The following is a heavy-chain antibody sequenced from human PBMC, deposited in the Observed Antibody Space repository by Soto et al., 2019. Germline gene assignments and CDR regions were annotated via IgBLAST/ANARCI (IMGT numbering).Heavy chain of an antibody. J-gene: IGHJ4*02. CDR3: AKDKVCSGGSCYYDY. CDR1: GFTFSSYT. V-gene: IGHV3-23*01. D-gene: IGHD2-15*01. CDR2: INGGGGST. Sequence: EVQLLEAGGDLIQPGGSLRLSCAASGFTFSSYTMTWVRQAPGKGLEWVSAINGGGGSTYYADSVKGRFTISRDNSKDTLYLQMNSLRAEDTAVYYCAKDKVCSGGSCYYDYGGQGTLVTVSS.